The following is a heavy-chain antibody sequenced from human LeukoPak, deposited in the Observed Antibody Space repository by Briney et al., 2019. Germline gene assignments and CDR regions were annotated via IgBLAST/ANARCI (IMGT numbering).Heavy chain of an antibody. D-gene: IGHD1-26*01. CDR3: ARVDIDMWSGCYIFDY. Sequence: GRSLRLSCAASGFTFSSYHMHWVRQAPGKGLEWVADISYDGSDKYYADSVKGRFTISRDNSKSTLYLQMSSLRPEDTAVYYCARVDIDMWSGCYIFDYWGQGTLVTVSS. J-gene: IGHJ4*02. CDR2: ISYDGSDK. V-gene: IGHV3-30*04. CDR1: GFTFSSYH.